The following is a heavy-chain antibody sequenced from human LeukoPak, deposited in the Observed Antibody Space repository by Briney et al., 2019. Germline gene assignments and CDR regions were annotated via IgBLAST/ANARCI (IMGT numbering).Heavy chain of an antibody. CDR1: GYTFTGYY. Sequence: GASVTVSCKASGYTFTGYYMHWVRQAPGQGLEWMGWINPNSGGTNYAQKFQGRVTMTRDTSISTAYMELSRLRSDDTAVYYCARGKYYYDSSGYSIFFDYWGQGTLVTVSS. V-gene: IGHV1-2*02. CDR2: INPNSGGT. D-gene: IGHD3-22*01. CDR3: ARGKYYYDSSGYSIFFDY. J-gene: IGHJ4*02.